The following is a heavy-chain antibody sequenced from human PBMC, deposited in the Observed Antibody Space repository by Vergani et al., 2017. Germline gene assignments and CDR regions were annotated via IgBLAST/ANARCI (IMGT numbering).Heavy chain of an antibody. CDR1: GGTFSSYA. CDR3: ARLVRVGATTDGFRY. J-gene: IGHJ4*02. CDR2: IIPIFGIA. Sequence: QVQLVQSGAEVKKPGSSVKVSCKASGGTFSSYAISWVRQAPGQGLEWMGGIIPIFGIANYAQKFQGRVTITADKSTSTAYMELSSLRTEDTAVYYCARLVRVGATTDGFRYWGQGTLVTVSS. D-gene: IGHD1-26*01. V-gene: IGHV1-69*17.